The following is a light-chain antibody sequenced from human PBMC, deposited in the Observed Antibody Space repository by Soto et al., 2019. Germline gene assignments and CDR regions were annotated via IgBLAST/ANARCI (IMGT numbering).Light chain of an antibody. V-gene: IGLV2-14*01. CDR1: IHYDF. CDR3: GSYTSSSNYV. J-gene: IGLJ1*01. Sequence: QSALTQPASVSGSPGQSITISCTGYIHYDFVSWYQQHPGTAPTLVIYEVSNRPSGTSDRFSGYQSGHTASLTISGLQTEEEAVYYCGSYTSSSNYVFGTGTKLTVL. CDR2: EVS.